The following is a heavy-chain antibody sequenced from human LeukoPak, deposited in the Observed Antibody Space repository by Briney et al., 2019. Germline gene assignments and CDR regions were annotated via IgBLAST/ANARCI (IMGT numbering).Heavy chain of an antibody. J-gene: IGHJ4*02. CDR3: AKKAVALDY. Sequence: GSLRLSCAASGFSVSNNCMAWVRQAPGKGLEWVSVLYTSGNTDYADSVKGRFTISRDNSKNTLYLQMNSLRAEDTALYYCAKKAVALDYWGQGTLVTVSS. D-gene: IGHD6-19*01. CDR2: LYTSGNT. CDR1: GFSVSNNC. V-gene: IGHV3-53*01.